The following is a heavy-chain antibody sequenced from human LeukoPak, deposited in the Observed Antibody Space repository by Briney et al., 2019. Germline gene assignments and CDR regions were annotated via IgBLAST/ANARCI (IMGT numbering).Heavy chain of an antibody. CDR3: AKYISPYYDSSGYSDY. V-gene: IGHV3-9*01. CDR1: GFTFDDYA. CDR2: ISWNSGSI. J-gene: IGHJ4*02. D-gene: IGHD3-22*01. Sequence: GGSLRLSCAASGFTFDDYAMHWVRQAPGKGLEWVSGISWNSGSIGYADSVKGRFTISRDNAKNSLYLQMNSLRAEDTALYYCAKYISPYYDSSGYSDYWGQGTLVTVSS.